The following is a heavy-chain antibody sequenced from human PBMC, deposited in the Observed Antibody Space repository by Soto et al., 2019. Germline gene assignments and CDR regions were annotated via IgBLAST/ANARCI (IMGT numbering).Heavy chain of an antibody. J-gene: IGHJ6*02. D-gene: IGHD6-19*01. CDR1: GGTFSSYA. Sequence: SVKVSCKASGGTFSSYAISWVRQAPGQGLEWMGGIIPIFGTANYAQKFQGRVTITADESTSTAYMELSSLRSEDTAVYYCARLPVVAVAGKIYYYGMDVWGQGTTVTVSS. CDR3: ARLPVVAVAGKIYYYGMDV. V-gene: IGHV1-69*13. CDR2: IIPIFGTA.